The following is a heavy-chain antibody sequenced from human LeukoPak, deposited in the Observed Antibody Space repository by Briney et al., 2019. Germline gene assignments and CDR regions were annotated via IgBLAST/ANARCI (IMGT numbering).Heavy chain of an antibody. J-gene: IGHJ4*02. Sequence: SETLSLTCAVYGGSFSGYYWSWIRQPPGKGLEWIGEINHSGSTNYNPSLKSRVTISVDTSKNQFSRKLSSVTAADTAVYYCARERNYYGSGRLDYWGQGTLVTVSS. CDR2: INHSGST. CDR1: GGSFSGYY. V-gene: IGHV4-34*01. CDR3: ARERNYYGSGRLDY. D-gene: IGHD3-10*01.